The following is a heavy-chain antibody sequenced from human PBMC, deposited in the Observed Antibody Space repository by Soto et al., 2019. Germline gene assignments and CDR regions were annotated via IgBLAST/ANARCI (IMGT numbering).Heavy chain of an antibody. CDR3: ATVLRNRGYSYGPLFDY. Sequence: GASVKVSCKVSGYTLTELSMHWVRRAPGKGLEWMGGFDPEDGETIYAQKFQGRVTMTEDTSTDTAYMELSSLRSEDTAVYYCATVLRNRGYSYGPLFDYWGKGTLVTVSS. CDR1: GYTLTELS. D-gene: IGHD5-18*01. CDR2: FDPEDGET. V-gene: IGHV1-24*01. J-gene: IGHJ4*02.